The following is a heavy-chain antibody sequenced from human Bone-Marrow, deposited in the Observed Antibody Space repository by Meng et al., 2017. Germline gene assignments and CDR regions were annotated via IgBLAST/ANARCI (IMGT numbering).Heavy chain of an antibody. J-gene: IGHJ4*02. D-gene: IGHD3-22*01. V-gene: IGHV3-23*01. CDR3: AKSSGFLFPHDY. CDR1: GFTFSSYA. CDR2: ISGSGGST. Sequence: GESLKISCAASGFTFSSYAMSWVRQAPGKGLEWVSDISGSGGSTYYADSVKGRFTISRDNSKNTLYLQMNSPRAEDTAVYYCAKSSGFLFPHDYWGQGTLVTVSS.